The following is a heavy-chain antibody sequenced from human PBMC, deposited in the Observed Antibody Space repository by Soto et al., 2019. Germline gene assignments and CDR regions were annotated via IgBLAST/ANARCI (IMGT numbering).Heavy chain of an antibody. CDR3: AKEMICRGGSGCPFDY. Sequence: GGSLRLSCAASGFTFSSYAMSWVRQAPGKGLEWVSAISGSGGSTYYADSVKGRFTISRDNSKNTLYLQMNSLRAEDTAVYYCAKEMICRGGSGCPFDYWGQGTLVTVSS. CDR1: GFTFSSYA. D-gene: IGHD6-19*01. CDR2: ISGSGGST. V-gene: IGHV3-23*01. J-gene: IGHJ4*02.